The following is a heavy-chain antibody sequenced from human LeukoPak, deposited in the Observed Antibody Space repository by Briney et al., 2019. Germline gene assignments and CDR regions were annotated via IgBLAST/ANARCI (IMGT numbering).Heavy chain of an antibody. CDR3: ATGSSGPYYFDY. V-gene: IGHV1-24*01. CDR1: GYTLTELS. D-gene: IGHD6-19*01. Sequence: SVKVSCKVSGYTLTELSMHWVRQAPGKGLEWMGGFDPEDGEIIYAQKFQGRVTMTEDTSTDTAYMELSSLRSEDTAVYYCATGSSGPYYFDYWGQGTLVTVSS. CDR2: FDPEDGEI. J-gene: IGHJ4*02.